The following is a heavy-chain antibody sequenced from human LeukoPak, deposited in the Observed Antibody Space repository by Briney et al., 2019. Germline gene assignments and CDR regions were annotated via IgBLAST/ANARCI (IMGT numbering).Heavy chain of an antibody. V-gene: IGHV4-39*07. CDR3: ARAGRIAVAGPCWFDP. CDR2: IYYSGST. Sequence: PSETLSLTCTVSGGSISSGSYYWGWIRQPPGKGLEWIGSIYYSGSTYYNPSLKSRVTISVDTSKNQFSLKLSSVTAVDTAVYYCARAGRIAVAGPCWFDPWGQGTLVTVSS. D-gene: IGHD6-19*01. J-gene: IGHJ5*02. CDR1: GGSISSGSYY.